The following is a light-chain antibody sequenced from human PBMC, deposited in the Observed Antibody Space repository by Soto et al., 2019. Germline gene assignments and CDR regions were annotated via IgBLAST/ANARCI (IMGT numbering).Light chain of an antibody. Sequence: DIQMTQSPSTLSASVGDRVTITCRASQSISRSLAWYQQKSGKAPKLLIYDASSLESGVPSRFRGSGFGTEFPLTISGLQPDDFATYHCQQYNSWSGVTFGGGTKVEIK. CDR3: QQYNSWSGVT. CDR1: QSISRS. V-gene: IGKV1-5*01. J-gene: IGKJ4*01. CDR2: DAS.